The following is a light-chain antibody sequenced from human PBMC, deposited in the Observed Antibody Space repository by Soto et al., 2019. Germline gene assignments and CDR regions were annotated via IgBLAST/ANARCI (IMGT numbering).Light chain of an antibody. V-gene: IGLV1-40*01. CDR1: SSNIGAGFD. Sequence: QSALTQSPSVSGAPGQRVSISCTGTSSNIGAGFDVHWYQQLPATAPKLLIYGNNKRPSGVPDRFSGSKSGTSASLAITGLQAEDEADYCCQSYDTNLIGGFVFGTGTKLTVL. CDR3: QSYDTNLIGGFV. CDR2: GNN. J-gene: IGLJ1*01.